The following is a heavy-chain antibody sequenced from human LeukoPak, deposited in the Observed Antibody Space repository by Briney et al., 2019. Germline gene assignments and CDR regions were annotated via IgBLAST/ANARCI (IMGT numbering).Heavy chain of an antibody. CDR2: IKQNGAEE. CDR3: ARYTAVSSPGAFDI. J-gene: IGHJ3*02. V-gene: IGHV3-7*03. Sequence: GGSLRLSCAASGFTFRSFWMSWVRQAPGKRLEWVANIKQNGAEEYYMDSVKGRFTISRDNAENSVYLQMNSLRVEDTAMYYCARYTAVSSPGAFDIWGQGTMVTVSS. CDR1: GFTFRSFW. D-gene: IGHD4-17*01.